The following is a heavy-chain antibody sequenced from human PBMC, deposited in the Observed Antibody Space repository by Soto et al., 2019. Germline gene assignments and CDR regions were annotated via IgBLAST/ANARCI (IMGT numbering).Heavy chain of an antibody. CDR2: ISYDGSNK. V-gene: IGHV3-30*18. D-gene: IGHD3-10*01. CDR1: GFTFSSYG. Sequence: GGSLRLSCAASGFTFSSYGMHWVRQAPGKGLEWVAVISYDGSNKYYADSVKGRFTISRDNSKNTLYLQMNSLRAEDTAVYYCAKDADYYGSGSYSYYYYYYGMDVWGQGTTVTVSS. CDR3: AKDADYYGSGSYSYYYYYYGMDV. J-gene: IGHJ6*02.